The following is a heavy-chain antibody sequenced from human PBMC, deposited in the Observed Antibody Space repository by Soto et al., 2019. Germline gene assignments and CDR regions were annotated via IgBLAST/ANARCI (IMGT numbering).Heavy chain of an antibody. V-gene: IGHV1-18*01. CDR3: ARKLGYCSGGSCSPDYYYGMDV. D-gene: IGHD2-15*01. CDR2: ISAYNGDT. CDR1: GYTFTSYG. Sequence: ASVKVSCKASGYTFTSYGISWVRQAPGQGLEWMGWISAYNGDTNYAQKLQGRVTMTTDTSTSTAYMELRSLRSDDTAVYYCARKLGYCSGGSCSPDYYYGMDVWGQGTTVTVSS. J-gene: IGHJ6*02.